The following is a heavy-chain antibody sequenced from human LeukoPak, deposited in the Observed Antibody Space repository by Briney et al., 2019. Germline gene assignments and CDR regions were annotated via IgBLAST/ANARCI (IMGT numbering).Heavy chain of an antibody. J-gene: IGHJ4*02. CDR2: INPNSGGT. CDR3: AVTWPITGTDY. CDR1: GYTFTGYY. Sequence: ASVKVSCKASGYTFTGYYMHWVRQAPGQGLEWMGRINPNSGGTNYAQKFQGRVTMTRDTSISTAYMELSRLRSDDTAVYYCAVTWPITGTDYWSQGTLVTVSS. V-gene: IGHV1-2*06. D-gene: IGHD1-20*01.